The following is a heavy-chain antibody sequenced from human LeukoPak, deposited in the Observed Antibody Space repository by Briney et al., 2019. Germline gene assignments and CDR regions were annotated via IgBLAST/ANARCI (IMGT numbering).Heavy chain of an antibody. CDR2: INPNSGGT. V-gene: IGHV1-2*02. Sequence: ASVKVSCKASGYTFTGYYMHWVRQAPGQGLEWVGWINPNSGGTNYAQKFQGRVTMTRDTSISTAYMELSRLRSDDTAVYYCARGGYYDSSGYYSYFDYWGQGTLVTVSS. D-gene: IGHD3-22*01. J-gene: IGHJ4*02. CDR3: ARGGYYDSSGYYSYFDY. CDR1: GYTFTGYY.